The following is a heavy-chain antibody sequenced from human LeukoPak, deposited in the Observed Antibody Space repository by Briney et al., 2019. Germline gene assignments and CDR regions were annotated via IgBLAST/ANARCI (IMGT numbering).Heavy chain of an antibody. CDR1: GFTFSSYG. CDR3: ARDFEWELLTLDY. CDR2: IWYDGSNK. J-gene: IGHJ4*02. Sequence: GGSLRLSCAASGFTFSSYGMHWVRQAPGKGLEWVAVIWYDGSNKYYADSVKGRFTISRDNSKNTLYLQMNSLRAEDTAVYYCARDFEWELLTLDYWGQGALVTVSS. D-gene: IGHD1-26*01. V-gene: IGHV3-33*01.